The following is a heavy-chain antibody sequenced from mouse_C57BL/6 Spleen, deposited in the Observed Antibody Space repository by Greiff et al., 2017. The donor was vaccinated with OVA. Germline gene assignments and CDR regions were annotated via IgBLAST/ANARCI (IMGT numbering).Heavy chain of an antibody. CDR2: ISYSGST. J-gene: IGHJ3*01. D-gene: IGHD2-4*01. CDR1: GYSITSGYD. Sequence: EVKLVESGPGMVKPSQSLSLTCTVTGYSITSGYDWHWIRHFPGNELEWMGYISYSGSTNYNPSLKSRISITHDTSKNHFFLKLNSVTTEYTATYYCARGDYDVDYWGQGTLVTVSA. CDR3: ARGDYDVDY. V-gene: IGHV3-1*01.